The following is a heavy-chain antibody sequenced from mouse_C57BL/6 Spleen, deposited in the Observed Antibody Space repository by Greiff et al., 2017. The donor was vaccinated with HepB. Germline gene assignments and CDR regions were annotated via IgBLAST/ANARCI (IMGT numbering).Heavy chain of an antibody. J-gene: IGHJ4*01. Sequence: EVQRVESGGGLVQPGGSLKLSCAASGFTFSDYGMAWVRQAPRKGPEWVAFISNLAYSIYYADTVTGRFTISRENAKNTLYLEMSSLRSEDTAMYYCARRGLRRYYYAMDYWGQGTSVTVSS. CDR1: GFTFSDYG. CDR3: ARRGLRRYYYAMDY. CDR2: ISNLAYSI. D-gene: IGHD2-4*01. V-gene: IGHV5-15*04.